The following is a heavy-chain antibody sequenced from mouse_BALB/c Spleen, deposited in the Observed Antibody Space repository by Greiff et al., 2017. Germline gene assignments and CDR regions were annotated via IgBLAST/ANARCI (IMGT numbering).Heavy chain of an antibody. J-gene: IGHJ4*01. CDR2: IYPYNGGT. CDR1: GYTFTDYN. Sequence: VQLKQSGPELVKPGASVKISCKASGYTFTDYNMHWVKQSHGKSLEWIGYIYPYNGGTGYNQKFKSKATLTVDNSSSTAYMELRSLTSEDSAVYYCARVPHYYAMDYWGQGTSVTVSS. D-gene: IGHD2-14*01. CDR3: ARVPHYYAMDY. V-gene: IGHV1S29*02.